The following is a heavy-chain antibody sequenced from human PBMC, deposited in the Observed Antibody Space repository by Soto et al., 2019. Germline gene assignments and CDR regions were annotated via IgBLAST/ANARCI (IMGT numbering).Heavy chain of an antibody. V-gene: IGHV3-21*01. CDR2: ISSSGSYI. D-gene: IGHD6-19*01. Sequence: PGGSLRLSCAASGFTFSSYSMNWVRQAPGKGLEWVSSISSSGSYIYYADSVKGRFTISRDNAKNSLYLQMNSLRAEDTAVYYCARDLRYSSGWYYFDYWGQGTLVTVSS. J-gene: IGHJ4*02. CDR3: ARDLRYSSGWYYFDY. CDR1: GFTFSSYS.